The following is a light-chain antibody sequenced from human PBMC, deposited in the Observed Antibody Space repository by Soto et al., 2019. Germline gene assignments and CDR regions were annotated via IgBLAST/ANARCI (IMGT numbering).Light chain of an antibody. V-gene: IGLV2-14*01. CDR1: SSDVGGYNY. CDR3: SSYTSSSTVV. J-gene: IGLJ2*01. CDR2: EVS. Sequence: QSVLTQPASVSGSPGQSITISCTGTSSDVGGYNYVSWYQQHPGKAPKHMIYEVSNRPSGVSNRFSGSKSGNTASLTISGLQAEDEADYYCSSYTSSSTVVFGGGTQLTVL.